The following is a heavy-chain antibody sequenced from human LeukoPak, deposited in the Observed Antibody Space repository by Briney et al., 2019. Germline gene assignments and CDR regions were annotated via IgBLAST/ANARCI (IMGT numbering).Heavy chain of an antibody. J-gene: IGHJ5*02. CDR2: IYYSGST. Sequence: SGTLSLTCTVSGGSISSSSYYWGWIRQPPGKGLEWIGSIYYSGSTYYNPSLKSRVTISVDTSKNQFSMKLSSVTAADTAVYYCARDSSSDNWFDPWGQGTLVTVSS. CDR1: GGSISSSSYY. CDR3: ARDSSSDNWFDP. V-gene: IGHV4-39*01. D-gene: IGHD6-13*01.